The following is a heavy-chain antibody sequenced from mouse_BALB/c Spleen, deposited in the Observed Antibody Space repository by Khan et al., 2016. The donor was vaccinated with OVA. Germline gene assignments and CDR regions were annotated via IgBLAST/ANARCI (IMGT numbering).Heavy chain of an antibody. CDR3: ARFYYGSSPDY. Sequence: QVQLKQSGAELAKPGASVRMSCKASGYTFTSYWMHWVKQRPGQGLEWIGYINPSTGYTECNQKFKDKATLTADKSSSTAYMQLSSLTSEDSAVYYCARFYYGSSPDYWGQGTTLTVSS. V-gene: IGHV1-7*01. CDR1: GYTFTSYW. D-gene: IGHD1-1*01. J-gene: IGHJ2*01. CDR2: INPSTGYT.